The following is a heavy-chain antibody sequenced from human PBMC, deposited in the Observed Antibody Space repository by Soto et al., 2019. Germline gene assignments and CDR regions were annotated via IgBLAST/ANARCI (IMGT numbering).Heavy chain of an antibody. CDR1: GGSISSGAYS. D-gene: IGHD3-16*01. CDR3: AYVPFHRSPVDN. J-gene: IGHJ4*02. Sequence: PSETLSLTCAVYGGSISSGAYSWSWIRQPPGKGLEWVGYIYHSGSTYYNPSLKSRVTISVDRSKNRFSLKLSSVAAADTAVYYCAYVPFHRSPVDNWGQGTLVTVSS. V-gene: IGHV4-30-2*01. CDR2: IYHSGST.